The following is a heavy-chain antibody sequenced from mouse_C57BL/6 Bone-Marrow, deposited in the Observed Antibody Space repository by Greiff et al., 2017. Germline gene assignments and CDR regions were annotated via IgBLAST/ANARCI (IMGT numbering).Heavy chain of an antibody. J-gene: IGHJ1*03. CDR2: IYPGDGDT. Sequence: VQVVESGPELVKPGASVKISCKASGYAFSSSWMNWVKQRPGKGLEWIGRIYPGDGDTNYNGKFKGKATLTADKSSSTAYMQLSSLTSEDSAVYFCARPDFDVWGTGTTVTVSS. V-gene: IGHV1-82*01. CDR3: ARPDFDV. CDR1: GYAFSSSW.